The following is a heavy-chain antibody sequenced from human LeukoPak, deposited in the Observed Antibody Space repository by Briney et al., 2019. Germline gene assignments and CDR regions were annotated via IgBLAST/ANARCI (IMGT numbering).Heavy chain of an antibody. V-gene: IGHV3-23*01. CDR1: GFTFSSYG. CDR3: AKETSSGYYYG. Sequence: GGSLRLSCAASGFTFSSYGMSWVRQAPGKGLEWISAISGSGGSTYYADSVKGRFTISRDNSKNTLYLQMNSLRAEDTAVYYRAKETSSGYYYGWGQGTLVTVSS. D-gene: IGHD3-22*01. J-gene: IGHJ4*02. CDR2: ISGSGGST.